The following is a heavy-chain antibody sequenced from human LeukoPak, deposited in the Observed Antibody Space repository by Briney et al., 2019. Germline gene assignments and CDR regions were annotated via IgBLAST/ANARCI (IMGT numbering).Heavy chain of an antibody. V-gene: IGHV3-23*01. CDR3: AKLTSASGAYGVDV. Sequence: PGGCLSLSCAASGFTFSSYAMNWVRRAPGKGLEWVSTISGSGGSKHYADSVEGRFTISRDNSKNTVYLQMNSLRAEDTAIYYCAKLTSASGAYGVDVWGQGTTVTVSS. D-gene: IGHD3-10*01. CDR1: GFTFSSYA. CDR2: ISGSGGSK. J-gene: IGHJ6*02.